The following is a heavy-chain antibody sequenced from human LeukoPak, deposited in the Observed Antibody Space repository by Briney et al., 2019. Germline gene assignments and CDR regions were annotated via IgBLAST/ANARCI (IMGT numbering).Heavy chain of an antibody. J-gene: IGHJ4*02. CDR2: IYTSGST. CDR3: ARQHGWFGDNEYYFDY. Sequence: SETLSLTCTVSGGSISSYYWSWIRQPPGKGLEWIGYIYTSGSTNYNPSLESRVTISVDTSKNQFSLKLSSVTAADTAVYYCARQHGWFGDNEYYFDYWGQGTLVTVSS. D-gene: IGHD3-10*01. V-gene: IGHV4-4*09. CDR1: GGSISSYY.